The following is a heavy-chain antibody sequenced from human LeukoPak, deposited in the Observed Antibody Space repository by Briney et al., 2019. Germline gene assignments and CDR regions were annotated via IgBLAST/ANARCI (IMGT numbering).Heavy chain of an antibody. Sequence: GGSLRLSCAASGFTFSSYAMSWVRQAPGKGLEWVANIKQDGSEKYYVDSVKGRFTISRDNAKNSLYLQMNSLSAEDTAVYYCARAQKYSYDAFDIWGQGTMVTVSS. V-gene: IGHV3-7*01. D-gene: IGHD4-11*01. CDR2: IKQDGSEK. CDR1: GFTFSSYA. J-gene: IGHJ3*02. CDR3: ARAQKYSYDAFDI.